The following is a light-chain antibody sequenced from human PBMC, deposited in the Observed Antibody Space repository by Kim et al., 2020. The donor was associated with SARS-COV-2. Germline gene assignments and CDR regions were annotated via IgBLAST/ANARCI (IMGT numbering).Light chain of an antibody. Sequence: EIVLTQSPATLSLSPGGRATLSCRASQSVSNRLGWYQQKPGQAPRLLIYDASNRATGIPARFSGSGSGTDFTLTISSLEPEDFAVYFCQQRSHWPPTFGPGTKVDIK. J-gene: IGKJ3*01. CDR1: QSVSNR. CDR3: QQRSHWPPT. V-gene: IGKV3-11*01. CDR2: DAS.